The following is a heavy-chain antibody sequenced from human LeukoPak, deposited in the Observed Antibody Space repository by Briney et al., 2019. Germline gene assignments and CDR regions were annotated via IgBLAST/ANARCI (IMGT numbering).Heavy chain of an antibody. J-gene: IGHJ5*02. CDR1: GYTFTGYY. D-gene: IGHD2-15*01. CDR3: ARDGGYCSGGSCGLWFDP. Sequence: ASVKVSCKASGYTFTGYYMHWVRQAPGQGLEWMGWINPNSGGTNYAQKFQGWVTMTRDTSISTAYMELSRLRSDDTAVYCCARDGGYCSGGSCGLWFDPWGQGTLVTVSS. V-gene: IGHV1-2*04. CDR2: INPNSGGT.